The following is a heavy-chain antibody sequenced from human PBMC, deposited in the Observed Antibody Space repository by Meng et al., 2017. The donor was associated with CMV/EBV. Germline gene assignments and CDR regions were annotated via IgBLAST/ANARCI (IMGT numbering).Heavy chain of an antibody. Sequence: GESLKISCAASGFTFSSYGMHWVRQAPGKGLEWVAFIRYDGSNKYYADSVKGRFTISRDNSKNTLYLQMNSLRAEDTAVYYCAKDRGIQLWSYHFDYWGQGTLVTVSS. V-gene: IGHV3-30*02. CDR2: IRYDGSNK. J-gene: IGHJ4*02. D-gene: IGHD5-18*01. CDR3: AKDRGIQLWSYHFDY. CDR1: GFTFSSYG.